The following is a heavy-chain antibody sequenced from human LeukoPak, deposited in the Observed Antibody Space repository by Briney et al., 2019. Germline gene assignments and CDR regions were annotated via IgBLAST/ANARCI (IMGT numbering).Heavy chain of an antibody. D-gene: IGHD3-22*01. J-gene: IGHJ5*02. CDR3: AKDHDSSGYGPFDP. CDR1: GFTFDDYA. V-gene: IGHV3-9*03. Sequence: SLRLSCAASGFTFDDYAMHWVRQAPGKGLEWVSGISWNSGSIGYADSVKGRFTISRDNAKNPLYLQMNSLRAEDMALYYCAKDHDSSGYGPFDPWGQGTLVTVSS. CDR2: ISWNSGSI.